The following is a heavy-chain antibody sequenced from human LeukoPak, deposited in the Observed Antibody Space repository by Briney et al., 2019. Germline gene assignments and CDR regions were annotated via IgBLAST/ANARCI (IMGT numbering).Heavy chain of an antibody. CDR1: GGSISTYY. Sequence: SETLSLTCTVSGGSISTYYWSWIRQTPGKGLEWIGYVHDSGTTNYNPSPKGRVTISSDTSKNQFSLNLRSVSAADAATYYCARHGGSLGYFDYWGHGTLVTVSS. J-gene: IGHJ4*01. CDR3: ARHGGSLGYFDY. D-gene: IGHD1-26*01. CDR2: VHDSGTT. V-gene: IGHV4-59*08.